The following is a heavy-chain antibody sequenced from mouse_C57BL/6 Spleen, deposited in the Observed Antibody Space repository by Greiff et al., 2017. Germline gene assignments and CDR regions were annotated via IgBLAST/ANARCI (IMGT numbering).Heavy chain of an antibody. D-gene: IGHD1-1*02. Sequence: QVQLQQSGAELVKPGASVKLSCKASGYTFTSYWMHWVKQRPGQGLEWIGMIHPNSGSTNYNEKFKSKATLTVDKSSSTAYMQLSSLTSEDSAVYYCARWGLWSFAYWGQGTLVTVSA. V-gene: IGHV1-64*01. CDR1: GYTFTSYW. J-gene: IGHJ3*01. CDR3: ARWGLWSFAY. CDR2: IHPNSGST.